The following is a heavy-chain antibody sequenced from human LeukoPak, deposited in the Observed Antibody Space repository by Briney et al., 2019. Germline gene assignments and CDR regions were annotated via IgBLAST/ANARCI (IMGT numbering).Heavy chain of an antibody. V-gene: IGHV4-39*07. CDR1: GGSISSSSYY. CDR2: IYYSGST. CDR3: ARETPDIWFGELKLDWFDP. J-gene: IGHJ5*02. D-gene: IGHD3-10*01. Sequence: PSETLSLTCTVSGGSISSSSYYWGWVRQPPGKGLEWIGSIYYSGSTYYNPSLKSRVTISVDTSKNQFSLKLSSVTAADTAVYYCARETPDIWFGELKLDWFDPWGQGTLVTVSS.